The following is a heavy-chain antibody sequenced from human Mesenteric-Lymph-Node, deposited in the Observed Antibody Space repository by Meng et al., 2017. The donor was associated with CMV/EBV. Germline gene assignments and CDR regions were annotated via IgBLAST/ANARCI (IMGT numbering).Heavy chain of an antibody. D-gene: IGHD1-26*01. Sequence: GGSLRLSCAASGFTFSSYAMSWVRQAPGKGLEWVSAISGSGGATKYADSVEGRYTISRDNSKNTLYVQMNSLRAEDTAVYYCAKGGGSSSIDYWGQGTLVTVSS. CDR1: GFTFSSYA. CDR3: AKGGGSSSIDY. CDR2: ISGSGGAT. J-gene: IGHJ4*02. V-gene: IGHV3-23*01.